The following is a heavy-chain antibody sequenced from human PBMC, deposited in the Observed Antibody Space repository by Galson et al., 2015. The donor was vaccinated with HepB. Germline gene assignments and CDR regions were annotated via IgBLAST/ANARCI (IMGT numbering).Heavy chain of an antibody. V-gene: IGHV1-2*02. CDR2: INPNSGGT. J-gene: IGHJ6*03. CDR3: ASEVGLWEPARGYPGDYYYYMDV. CDR1: GYTFTGYY. Sequence: SVKVSCKASGYTFTGYYMHWVRQAPGQGLEWMGWINPNSGGTNYAQKFQGRVTMTRDTSISTAYMELSRLRSDDTAVYYCASEVGLWEPARGYPGDYYYYMDVWGKGTTVTVSS. D-gene: IGHD1-14*01.